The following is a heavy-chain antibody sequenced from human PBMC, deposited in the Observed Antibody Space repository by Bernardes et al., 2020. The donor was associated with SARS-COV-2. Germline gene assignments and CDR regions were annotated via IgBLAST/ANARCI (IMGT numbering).Heavy chain of an antibody. CDR1: GFTGSRNY. D-gene: IGHD1-26*01. V-gene: IGHV3-66*01. CDR3: AREEVGATLYFDY. CDR2: IYSSGTT. J-gene: IGHJ4*02. Sequence: GFRRPSGAASGFTGSRNYMSWVRPAPGKGLEGVPIIYSSGTTDYADSVKGRFTISRDTSKNTLYLHMNSLRAEDTAVYYCAREEVGATLYFDYWGQGTLVTVSS.